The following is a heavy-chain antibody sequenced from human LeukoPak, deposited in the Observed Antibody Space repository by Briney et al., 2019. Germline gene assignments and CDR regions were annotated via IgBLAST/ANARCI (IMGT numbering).Heavy chain of an antibody. Sequence: GGSLRLSCAASGFTFSSYGMHWVRQAPGKGLEWVAVISYDGSNKYYADSVKGRFTISRDNSKNTLYLQMNSLRAEDTAVYYCAKDSSGWYAHLDYWGQGTLVTVSS. D-gene: IGHD6-19*01. CDR3: AKDSSGWYAHLDY. CDR1: GFTFSSYG. CDR2: ISYDGSNK. J-gene: IGHJ4*02. V-gene: IGHV3-30*18.